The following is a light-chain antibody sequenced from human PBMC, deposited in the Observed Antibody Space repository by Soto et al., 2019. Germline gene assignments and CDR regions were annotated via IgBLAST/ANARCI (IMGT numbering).Light chain of an antibody. J-gene: IGKJ1*01. CDR3: QQYYSYHPT. CDR1: QGISSY. Sequence: AIRMTQSPSSLSASTGDRVTITCRASQGISSYLAWYQQKPGKAPKLLIYAASTLQSGVPSRFSGSGYGTDFTLTICCLQSEDFATYDCQQYYSYHPTFGQRTKVESK. CDR2: AAS. V-gene: IGKV1-8*01.